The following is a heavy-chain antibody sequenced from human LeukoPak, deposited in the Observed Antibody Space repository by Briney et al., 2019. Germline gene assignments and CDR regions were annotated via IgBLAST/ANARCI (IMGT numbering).Heavy chain of an antibody. CDR2: ISNSGGNT. CDR1: GFTFSNYG. CDR3: AKDDAWLQFGD. D-gene: IGHD5-24*01. J-gene: IGHJ4*02. Sequence: GGSLRLSCAASGFTFSNYGMNWVRQAPGKGLEWVSVISNSGGNTYYADSVKGRFTISRDNSKNTLYLQMNSLRAEDTAVYYCAKDDAWLQFGDWGRGTLVTVSS. V-gene: IGHV3-23*01.